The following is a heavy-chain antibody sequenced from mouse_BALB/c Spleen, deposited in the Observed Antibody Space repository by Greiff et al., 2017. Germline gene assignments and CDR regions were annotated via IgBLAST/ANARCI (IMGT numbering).Heavy chain of an antibody. CDR1: GFTFSSYG. J-gene: IGHJ4*01. V-gene: IGHV5-6*02. D-gene: IGHD1-2*01. CDR2: ISSGGSYT. Sequence: EVMLVESGGDLVKPGGSLKLSCAASGFTFSSYGMSWVRQTPDKRLEWVATISSGGSYTYYPDSVKGRFTISRDNAKNTLYLQMSSLKSEDTAMYYCARHEWTTATSRGAMDYWGQGTSVTVSS. CDR3: ARHEWTTATSRGAMDY.